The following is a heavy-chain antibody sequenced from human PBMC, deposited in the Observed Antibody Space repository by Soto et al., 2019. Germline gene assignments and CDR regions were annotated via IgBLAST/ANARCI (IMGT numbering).Heavy chain of an antibody. CDR3: ARDPPXPDX. CDR2: ISAYNGNT. J-gene: IGHJ4*02. CDR1: GYTFASYA. Sequence: ASVKVSFKASGYTFASYAISWMRQAPGQGLEWMGWISAYNGNTNYAQKLQGRVTMTTDTSTSTAYMELRSLRSDDTAVYYCARDPPXPDXWGQGTLVTVSS. V-gene: IGHV1-18*01.